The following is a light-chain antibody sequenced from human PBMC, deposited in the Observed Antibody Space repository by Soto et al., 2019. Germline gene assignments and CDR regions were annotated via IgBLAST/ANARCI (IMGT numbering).Light chain of an antibody. J-gene: IGKJ1*01. Sequence: IVLTQSPGTLSLSPGEGATLSCRTSQSVSIRHLAWYQQRPGQAPRLLIYATSDRATGTPDRFSGSGSGPDFTLTITSQEPDDFAVYYCQQYGTSGTFGQWNKVEI. V-gene: IGKV3-20*01. CDR2: ATS. CDR1: QSVSIRH. CDR3: QQYGTSGT.